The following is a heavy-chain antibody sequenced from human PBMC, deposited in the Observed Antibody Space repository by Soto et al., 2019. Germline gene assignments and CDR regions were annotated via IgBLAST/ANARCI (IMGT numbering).Heavy chain of an antibody. Sequence: EVQLVESGGGLVKPGGSLRLSCAASGFTFSSYSMNWVRQAPGKGLEWVSSISSSSSYIYYADSEKGRFTISRDNAKNSLYLQMNSLRAEDTAVYYCARDSLPSGYDNPRDYWGQGTLVTVSS. CDR2: ISSSSSYI. V-gene: IGHV3-21*01. CDR3: ARDSLPSGYDNPRDY. CDR1: GFTFSSYS. J-gene: IGHJ4*02. D-gene: IGHD5-12*01.